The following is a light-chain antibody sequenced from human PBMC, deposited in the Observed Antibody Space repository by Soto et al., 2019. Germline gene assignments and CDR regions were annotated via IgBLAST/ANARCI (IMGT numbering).Light chain of an antibody. V-gene: IGLV3-21*02. Sequence: SYVLTQPPSVSVVPGQTARITCGGNNIGRDSVQWYQQRSGQAPVLVVWDDSDRPSGIPERFSGSNSGNTATLTITRVEAGDEADYYCQVWDSSGDHVIFGGGTKLTVL. CDR1: NIGRDS. CDR3: QVWDSSGDHVI. CDR2: DDS. J-gene: IGLJ2*01.